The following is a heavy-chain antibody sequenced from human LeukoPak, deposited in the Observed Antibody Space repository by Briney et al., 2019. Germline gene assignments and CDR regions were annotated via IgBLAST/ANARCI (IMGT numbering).Heavy chain of an antibody. Sequence: GGSLRPSCAASGFTFSSYGMHWVRQAPGKGLEWVTVISYDGSERYYADFVKGRFTISRDNSRNTLYLQMNSLRVEDTAVYYCAKRGEMATKSLDYWGQGNLVTVSS. CDR1: GFTFSSYG. J-gene: IGHJ4*02. CDR3: AKRGEMATKSLDY. CDR2: ISYDGSER. V-gene: IGHV3-30*18. D-gene: IGHD5-24*01.